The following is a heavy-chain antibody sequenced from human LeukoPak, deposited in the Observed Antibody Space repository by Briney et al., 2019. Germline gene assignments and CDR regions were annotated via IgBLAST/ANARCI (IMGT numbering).Heavy chain of an antibody. J-gene: IGHJ6*02. V-gene: IGHV3-48*04. CDR2: ISSSGNPI. CDR1: GFTFSSYG. Sequence: GGSLRLSCAASGFTFSSYGMHWIRQAPGRGLEWVSYISSSGNPIHYADSVRGRFTISRDNAKNSLYLHMNSLRAEDAAVYYCARSTDGSGSYYYYGMDVWGQGTTVTVSS. D-gene: IGHD3-10*01. CDR3: ARSTDGSGSYYYYGMDV.